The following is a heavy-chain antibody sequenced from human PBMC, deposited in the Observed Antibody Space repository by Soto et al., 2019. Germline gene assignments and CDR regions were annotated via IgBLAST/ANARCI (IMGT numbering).Heavy chain of an antibody. Sequence: GGSLRLSCAASGFTFSSYEMNWVRQAPGKGLEWVSYISSSGSTIYYADSVKGRFTISRDNAKNSLYLQMNSLRAEDTAVYYCERMEQNYYYYYGMDVWGQGTTVTVSS. CDR2: ISSSGSTI. CDR1: GFTFSSYE. D-gene: IGHD1-1*01. J-gene: IGHJ6*02. V-gene: IGHV3-48*03. CDR3: ERMEQNYYYYYGMDV.